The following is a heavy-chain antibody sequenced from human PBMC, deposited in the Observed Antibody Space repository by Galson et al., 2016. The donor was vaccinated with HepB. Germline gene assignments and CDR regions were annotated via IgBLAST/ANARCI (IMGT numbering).Heavy chain of an antibody. CDR1: GYALRNYG. Sequence: SLRLSCAASGYALRNYGMHWVRQAPGKGLEWVAADSMDGRTKFYADSVKGRFTISRDNSNNMLFLQMSSLKNEDTGVYYCTTGSPGWGEVYDYWGQGTLVTVSS. J-gene: IGHJ4*02. V-gene: IGHV3-30*03. CDR2: DSMDGRTK. D-gene: IGHD6-19*01. CDR3: TTGSPGWGEVYDY.